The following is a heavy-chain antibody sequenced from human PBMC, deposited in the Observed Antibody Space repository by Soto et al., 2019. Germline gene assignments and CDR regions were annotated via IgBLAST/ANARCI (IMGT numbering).Heavy chain of an antibody. J-gene: IGHJ4*02. Sequence: GGSLRLSCAVSGFAFSSYSVNWVRQAPGKGLEWISSISSSGDTHYTDSLKGRLAISRDNAKNSFYLQMTSLRVEDTAVYYCARGADYTNSNFDYWGQGTLVTVSS. D-gene: IGHD4-4*01. V-gene: IGHV3-21*01. CDR3: ARGADYTNSNFDY. CDR1: GFAFSSYS. CDR2: ISSSGDT.